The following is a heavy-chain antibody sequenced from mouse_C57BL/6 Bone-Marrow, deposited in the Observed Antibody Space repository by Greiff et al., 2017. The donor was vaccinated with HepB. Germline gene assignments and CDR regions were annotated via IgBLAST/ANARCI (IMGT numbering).Heavy chain of an antibody. D-gene: IGHD2-1*01. Sequence: EVKLVESGPELVKPGASVKIPCKASGYTFTDYNMDWVKQSHGKSLEWIGDINPNNGGTIYNQKFKGKATLTVDKSSSTAYMELRSLTSEDTAVYYCARKESYGNFFDYWGQGTTLTVSS. CDR1: GYTFTDYN. CDR3: ARKESYGNFFDY. CDR2: INPNNGGT. J-gene: IGHJ2*01. V-gene: IGHV1-18*01.